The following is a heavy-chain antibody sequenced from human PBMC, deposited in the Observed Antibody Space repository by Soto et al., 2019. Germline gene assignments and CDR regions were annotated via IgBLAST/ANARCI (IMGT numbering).Heavy chain of an antibody. CDR2: IYWDDDK. CDR3: ARRHGHYSFGRDRGGWVDP. D-gene: IGHD3-10*01. Sequence: QITLKESGPTLVRPTQTLTLTCTFSGFSLSTTGVGVGWIRQPPGKPLECLSLIYWDDDKRYSPSLKSRLTSTKANSKNEVILTMTNTDAVDTDRYDCARRHGHYSFGRDRGGWVDPGGEGTLVPVTP. J-gene: IGHJ5*02. V-gene: IGHV2-5*02. CDR1: GFSLSTTGVG.